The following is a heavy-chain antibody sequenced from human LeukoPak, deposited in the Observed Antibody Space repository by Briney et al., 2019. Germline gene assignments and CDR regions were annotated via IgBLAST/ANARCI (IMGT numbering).Heavy chain of an antibody. D-gene: IGHD3-22*01. Sequence: SETLSLTCTVSGVSISSGGYYWSWLRQHPGTGLEWIGHINYSGNTYYSPSLQSRGTISLDRSKNQFSLKLSSVTAADTAVYYCARGRAYDYVSSPPGAFADYWGQGALVTVTS. CDR2: INYSGNT. V-gene: IGHV4-31*03. CDR3: ARGRAYDYVSSPPGAFADY. CDR1: GVSISSGGYY. J-gene: IGHJ4*02.